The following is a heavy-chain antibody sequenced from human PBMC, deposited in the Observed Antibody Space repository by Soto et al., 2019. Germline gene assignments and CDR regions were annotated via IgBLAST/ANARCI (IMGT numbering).Heavy chain of an antibody. CDR2: IHPRGDY. J-gene: IGHJ4*02. V-gene: IGHV4-34*01. CDR1: GGSFSGYY. CDR3: ARVQDSAKVAH. D-gene: IGHD5-18*01. Sequence: QVQLHQWGAGLLKPSETLSLTCDVYGGSFSGYYWTWIRQTPGKGLEWIGEIHPRGDYDFNPSLASRLTISLDASMKQFFLKLSSVTAADTAVYYCARVQDSAKVAHWGQGALITVSS.